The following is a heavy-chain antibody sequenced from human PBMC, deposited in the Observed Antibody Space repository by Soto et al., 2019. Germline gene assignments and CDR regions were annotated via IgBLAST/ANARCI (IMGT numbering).Heavy chain of an antibody. CDR3: ARDHDYGDYGGYFDY. J-gene: IGHJ4*02. V-gene: IGHV1-2*04. Sequence: ASVKVSCKASGYTFTGYYMHWVRQAPGQGLEWMGWINPNSGGTNYAQKFQGWVTMTRDTSISTAYMELSRLRSEDTAVYYCARDHDYGDYGGYFDYWGQGTLVTVSS. D-gene: IGHD4-17*01. CDR1: GYTFTGYY. CDR2: INPNSGGT.